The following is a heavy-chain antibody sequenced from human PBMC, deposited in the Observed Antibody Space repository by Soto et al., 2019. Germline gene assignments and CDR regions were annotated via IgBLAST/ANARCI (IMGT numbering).Heavy chain of an antibody. V-gene: IGHV4-31*03. CDR3: ARDNLDFGSLYPLAFDY. CDR1: GGSISTGGYY. D-gene: IGHD3-3*01. CDR2: IYYSGSA. Sequence: LSLTCTVSGGSISTGGYYWNWIRHHPGKGLEWIGHIYYSGSAYYNPSLKSRITISVDTSKKQFSLKMNSVTAADTAVYYCARDNLDFGSLYPLAFDYWGQGALVTVSS. J-gene: IGHJ4*02.